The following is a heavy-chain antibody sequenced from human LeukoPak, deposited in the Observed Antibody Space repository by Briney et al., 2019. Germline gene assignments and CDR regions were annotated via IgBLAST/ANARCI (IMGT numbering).Heavy chain of an antibody. J-gene: IGHJ4*02. CDR3: ARSYRYDIVVVPAAVDY. Sequence: SETLSLTCTVSGGSISSSSYYWGWIRQPPGKGLEWIGSMYYSGSTYYNPSLKSRVTISVDTSKNQCSLKLSSVTAADTAVYYCARSYRYDIVVVPAAVDYWGQGTLVTVSS. CDR1: GGSISSSSYY. D-gene: IGHD2-2*01. V-gene: IGHV4-39*07. CDR2: MYYSGST.